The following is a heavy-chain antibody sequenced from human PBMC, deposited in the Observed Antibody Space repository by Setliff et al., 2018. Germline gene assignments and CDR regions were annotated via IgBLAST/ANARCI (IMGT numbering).Heavy chain of an antibody. CDR3: ARAGGYYGSGSYYNDGWFDP. CDR2: ISVYNGYI. V-gene: IGHV1-18*01. CDR1: GYTFTSSG. Sequence: ASVKVSCKASGYTFTSSGISWVRQAPGQGLEWMGWISVYNGYIVYAQKLQGRVTMTTDTSTSTAYMELRSLRSDDTAVYYCARAGGYYGSGSYYNDGWFDPWGQGTLVTVSS. J-gene: IGHJ5*02. D-gene: IGHD3-10*01.